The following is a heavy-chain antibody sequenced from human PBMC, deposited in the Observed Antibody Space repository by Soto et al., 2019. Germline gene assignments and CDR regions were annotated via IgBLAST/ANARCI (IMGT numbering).Heavy chain of an antibody. CDR2: IYYSGST. J-gene: IGHJ4*02. CDR1: GGSISSSSYY. V-gene: IGHV4-39*01. Sequence: QLQLQESGPGLVKPSETLSLTCTVSGGSISSSSYYWVWIRQPPGKGPEWIGSIYYSGSTDYDPSLKSRVTISADTSKNQFSLKMNSVTAADTPVYYCARQSYGGSSPTGVDYWGQGALVTVSS. CDR3: ARQSYGGSSPTGVDY. D-gene: IGHD2-21*01.